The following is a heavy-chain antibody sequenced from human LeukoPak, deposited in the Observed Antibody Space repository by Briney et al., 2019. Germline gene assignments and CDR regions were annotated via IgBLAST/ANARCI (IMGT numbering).Heavy chain of an antibody. D-gene: IGHD1-26*01. Sequence: GGSLRLSCAASGFTFSSYAMSWVRQAPGKGLEWVSAISGSGGSTYYADSVKGRFTISRDNSKNTLYLQMNSLRAEDTAVYCCARGGSYVPFDYWGQGTLVTVSS. CDR2: ISGSGGST. J-gene: IGHJ4*02. CDR3: ARGGSYVPFDY. V-gene: IGHV3-23*01. CDR1: GFTFSSYA.